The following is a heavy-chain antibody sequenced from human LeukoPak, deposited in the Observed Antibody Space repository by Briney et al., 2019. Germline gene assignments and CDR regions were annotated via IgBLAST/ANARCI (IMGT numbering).Heavy chain of an antibody. CDR3: AKDRLRYPDYYMDV. D-gene: IGHD5-12*01. Sequence: GGSLRLSCAASGFTFSSYAMSWVRQAPGKGLEWVSAISGSGGSTYYADSVKGRFTISRDNSKNTLYLQMNSLRAEGTAVYYCAKDRLRYPDYYMDVWGKGTTVSVSS. J-gene: IGHJ6*03. CDR1: GFTFSSYA. CDR2: ISGSGGST. V-gene: IGHV3-23*01.